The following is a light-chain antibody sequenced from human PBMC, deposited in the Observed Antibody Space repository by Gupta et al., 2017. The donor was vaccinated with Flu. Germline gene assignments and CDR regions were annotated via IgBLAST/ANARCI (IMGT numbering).Light chain of an antibody. V-gene: IGLV2-11*01. CDR2: DVL. CDR1: SSDVGANDF. CDR3: SYFIGDYWV. Sequence: QSALSQPRPASGPPGQSVTISCTGTSSDVGANDFVSWFQQNPANAPKPIMYDVLQRPSGVPDRFFGSKSGTTAPLTISGLRAEDDSYYYCSYFIGDYWVFGGGTKLTVL. J-gene: IGLJ3*02.